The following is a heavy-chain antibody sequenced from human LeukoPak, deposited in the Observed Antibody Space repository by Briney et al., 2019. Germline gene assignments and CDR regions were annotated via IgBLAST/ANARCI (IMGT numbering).Heavy chain of an antibody. CDR2: INWCGGST. CDR1: GFTFDVYG. V-gene: IGHV3-20*04. D-gene: IGHD3-22*01. Sequence: RGGSLRLSCAASGFTFDVYGMRGVRHAPGKGVEWVSCINWCGGSTGCADSVKGLFTISRHNAKNSLSPQINSVSAGHTSLYFCARDSPVDSSGYSELDYWGQGTLVTVSP. CDR3: ARDSPVDSSGYSELDY. J-gene: IGHJ4*02.